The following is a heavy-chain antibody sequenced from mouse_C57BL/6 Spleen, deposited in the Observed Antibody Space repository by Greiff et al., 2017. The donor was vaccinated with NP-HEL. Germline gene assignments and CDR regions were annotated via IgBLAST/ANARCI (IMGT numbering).Heavy chain of an antibody. V-gene: IGHV5-17*01. Sequence: EVQVVESGGGLVKPGGSLKLSCAASGFTFSDYGMHWVRQAPEKGLEWVAYISSGSSTIYYADTVKGRFTISRDNAKNTLFLQMTSLRSEDTAMYYCATLYYDYPYFDYWGQGTTLTVSS. D-gene: IGHD2-4*01. CDR2: ISSGSSTI. J-gene: IGHJ2*01. CDR1: GFTFSDYG. CDR3: ATLYYDYPYFDY.